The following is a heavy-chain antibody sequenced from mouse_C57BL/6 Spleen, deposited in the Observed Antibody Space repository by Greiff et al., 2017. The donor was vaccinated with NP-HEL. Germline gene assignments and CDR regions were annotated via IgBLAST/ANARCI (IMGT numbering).Heavy chain of an antibody. CDR1: GFNIKDDY. Sequence: VQLKESGAELVRPGASVKLSCTASGFNIKDDYMHWVKQRPEQGLEWIGWIDPENGDTEYASKFQGKATITADTSSNTAYLQLSSLTSEDTAVYYGTTSPTAQATVDYWGQGTTLTVSS. V-gene: IGHV14-4*01. D-gene: IGHD3-2*02. J-gene: IGHJ2*01. CDR2: IDPENGDT. CDR3: TTSPTAQATVDY.